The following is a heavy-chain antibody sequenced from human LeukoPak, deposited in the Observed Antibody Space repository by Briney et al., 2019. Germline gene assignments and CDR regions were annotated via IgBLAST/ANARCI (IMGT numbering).Heavy chain of an antibody. D-gene: IGHD6-19*01. Sequence: PGESLRLSCAASGFTFSSYSMNWVRQAPGKGLEWVSFISSSSSTIYYADSVKGRFTISRDNAKNSLYLQMNSLRAEDTAVYYCARVKDSSGWYVYFDYWGQGTLVTVSS. CDR2: ISSSSSTI. CDR3: ARVKDSSGWYVYFDY. CDR1: GFTFSSYS. J-gene: IGHJ4*02. V-gene: IGHV3-48*01.